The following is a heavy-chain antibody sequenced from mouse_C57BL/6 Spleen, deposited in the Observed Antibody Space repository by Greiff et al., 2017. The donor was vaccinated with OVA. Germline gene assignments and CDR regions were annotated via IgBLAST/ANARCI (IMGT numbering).Heavy chain of an antibody. J-gene: IGHJ3*01. V-gene: IGHV1-82*01. Sequence: QVQLQQSGPALLPPFSSFPLSFPSSFSSFRRSWLPLVPPRPGPGLAWLGRISPGDGDTNYNGKFKGKATLTADKSSSTAYMQLSSLTSEDSAVYFCARSYGLGRFAYWGQGTLVTVSA. CDR1: FSSFRRSW. D-gene: IGHD4-1*01. CDR2: ISPGDGDT. CDR3: ARSYGLGRFAY.